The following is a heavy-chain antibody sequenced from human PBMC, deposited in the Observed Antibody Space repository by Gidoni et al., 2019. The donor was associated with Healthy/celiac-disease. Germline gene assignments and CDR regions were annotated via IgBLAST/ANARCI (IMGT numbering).Heavy chain of an antibody. CDR3: ARGADFDY. CDR1: GGSCRGYY. J-gene: IGHJ4*02. Sequence: QVQLQQWGAGRLKPSETLSLTCAVYGGSCRGYYWSWLRQPPGKGLEWMGEINHSGSTNYNPSLTSRVTISVATSNNHFSLNLSSVTAADTAVYYCARGADFDYWGQGTLVTVSS. V-gene: IGHV4-34*01. CDR2: INHSGST.